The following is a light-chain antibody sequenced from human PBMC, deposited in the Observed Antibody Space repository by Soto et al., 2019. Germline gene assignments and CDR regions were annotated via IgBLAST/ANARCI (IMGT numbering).Light chain of an antibody. CDR1: QSVSSK. CDR3: QQYNNWPRT. CDR2: GVS. V-gene: IGKV3-15*01. J-gene: IGKJ1*01. Sequence: EIVMTQSPATLSVSPGERATLSCRASQSVSSKLAWFQQKPGQAPSLLIYGVSTRAIGVPVRFSGSGSGTEFTLTINSLQSEDFAVYYCQQYNNWPRTFGQGTKVDIK.